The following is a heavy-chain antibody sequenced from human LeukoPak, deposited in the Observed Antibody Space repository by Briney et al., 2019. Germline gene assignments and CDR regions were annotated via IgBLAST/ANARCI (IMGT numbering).Heavy chain of an antibody. Sequence: SVKVSCKASGGTFSSYAISWVRQAPGQGLEWMGGIIPIFGTANYAQKFQGRVTITADESTSTAYMELSSLRSEDTAVYYCMSGWYPKRANPYFDYWGQGTLVTVSS. D-gene: IGHD6-19*01. V-gene: IGHV1-69*01. J-gene: IGHJ4*02. CDR1: GGTFSSYA. CDR3: MSGWYPKRANPYFDY. CDR2: IIPIFGTA.